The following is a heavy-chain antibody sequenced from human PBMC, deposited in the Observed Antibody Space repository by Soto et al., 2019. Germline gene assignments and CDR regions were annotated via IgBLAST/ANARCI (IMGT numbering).Heavy chain of an antibody. V-gene: IGHV1-2*04. CDR2: INSRTGVT. J-gene: IGHJ4*02. Sequence: ASVKASCKASGYTFTGYYIHWVRQVPGQGLEWMGWINSRTGVTNYAQKFQGWVTLTRDTSISTAYMDMSSLRAEDTAFYYCAREGAMLRGVITEDYWGQGTLVTVSS. CDR3: AREGAMLRGVITEDY. CDR1: GYTFTGYY. D-gene: IGHD3-10*01.